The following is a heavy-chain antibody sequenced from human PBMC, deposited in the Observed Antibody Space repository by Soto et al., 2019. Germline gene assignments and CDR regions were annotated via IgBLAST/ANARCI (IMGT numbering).Heavy chain of an antibody. Sequence: PSETLSLTCTVSGGSISSYYWSWIRQPPGKGLEWIGYIYYSGSTNYNPSLKSRVTISVDTSKNQFSLKLSSVTAADTAVYYCARASGSGSGSYLPNNWFDPWGQGTLVTVSS. CDR1: GGSISSYY. J-gene: IGHJ5*02. D-gene: IGHD3-10*01. V-gene: IGHV4-59*01. CDR3: ARASGSGSGSYLPNNWFDP. CDR2: IYYSGST.